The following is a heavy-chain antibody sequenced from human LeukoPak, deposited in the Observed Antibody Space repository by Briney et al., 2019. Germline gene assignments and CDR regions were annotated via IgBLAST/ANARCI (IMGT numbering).Heavy chain of an antibody. CDR1: GYTFTSYG. Sequence: ASVKVSCKASGYTFTSYGISWVRQAPGQGREWMGWISAYNGNTNYAQRLQGRVTMTTDTSTSTAYMALRSLRSDDTAVYYCARAEDIVVVPAATYYYYGMDVWGQGTTVTVSS. V-gene: IGHV1-18*01. CDR2: ISAYNGNT. CDR3: ARAEDIVVVPAATYYYYGMDV. D-gene: IGHD2-2*01. J-gene: IGHJ6*02.